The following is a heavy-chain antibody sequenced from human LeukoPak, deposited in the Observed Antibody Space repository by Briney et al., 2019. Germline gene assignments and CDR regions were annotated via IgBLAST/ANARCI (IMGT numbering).Heavy chain of an antibody. CDR1: GYKFTNYW. V-gene: IGHV5-10-1*01. CDR2: IVPSDSYT. D-gene: IGHD2-2*01. J-gene: IGHJ3*02. CDR3: ARLQGYCISTTCYGAFDI. Sequence: GESLKISCKDSGYKFTNYWIFWVRQMPGKGLEWMGRIVPSDSYTNYSPSFQGHVTISADESISTAYLQWSSLKASDTAMYYCARLQGYCISTTCYGAFDIWGQGTMVTVSS.